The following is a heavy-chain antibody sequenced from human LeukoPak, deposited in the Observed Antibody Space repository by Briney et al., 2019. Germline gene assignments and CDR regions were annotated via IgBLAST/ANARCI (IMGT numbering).Heavy chain of an antibody. V-gene: IGHV3-7*01. CDR3: ARDDYGPAAY. CDR2: MNQDGSTK. Sequence: GGSLRLSCAASGFTFSSHGMHWVRQAPGKGLEWVANMNQDGSTKYYVDSVKGRFTISRDNSKNSLYLQMNSLTAEDTAVYYCARDDYGPAAYGGQGTLVTVSS. J-gene: IGHJ4*02. D-gene: IGHD4-17*01. CDR1: GFTFSSHG.